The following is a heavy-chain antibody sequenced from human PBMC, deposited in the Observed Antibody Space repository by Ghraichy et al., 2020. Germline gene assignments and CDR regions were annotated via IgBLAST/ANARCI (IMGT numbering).Heavy chain of an antibody. Sequence: SETLSLTCAVSGGSISSSNWWSWVRQPPGKGLEWIGEIYHSGSTNYNPSLKSRVTISVDKSKNQFSLKLSSVTAADTAVYYCAGGIAAAGNYYYYGMDVWGQGTTVTVSS. CDR1: GGSISSSNW. CDR2: IYHSGST. CDR3: AGGIAAAGNYYYYGMDV. J-gene: IGHJ6*02. D-gene: IGHD6-13*01. V-gene: IGHV4-4*02.